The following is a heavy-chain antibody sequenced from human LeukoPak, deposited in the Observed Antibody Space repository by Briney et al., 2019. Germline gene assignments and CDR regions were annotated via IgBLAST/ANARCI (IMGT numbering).Heavy chain of an antibody. V-gene: IGHV3-7*01. Sequence: PGGSLRLSCAASGFTFNYYWMSWVRQAPGKGLEWVANLKPDGSDKYHVDSVKGRFTISRDNAKNSLYLQMNSLRAEDTAVYYCAREDMWAFDIWGQGTMVTVSS. CDR1: GFTFNYYW. CDR3: AREDMWAFDI. D-gene: IGHD2-15*01. J-gene: IGHJ3*02. CDR2: LKPDGSDK.